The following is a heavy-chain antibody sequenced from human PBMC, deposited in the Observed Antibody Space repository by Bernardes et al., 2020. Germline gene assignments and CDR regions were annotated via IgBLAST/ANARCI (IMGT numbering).Heavy chain of an antibody. CDR1: GFTFSGSA. D-gene: IGHD1-26*01. J-gene: IGHJ4*02. CDR2: IRSKANSYAT. CDR3: TRGRSGSWGMDY. V-gene: IGHV3-73*01. Sequence: GGSRRLSCAASGFTFSGSAMHWVRQASGKGLEWVGRIRSKANSYATAYAASVKGRFTISRDDSKNTAYLQMNSLKTEDTAVYYCTRGRSGSWGMDYWGQGTLVTVSS.